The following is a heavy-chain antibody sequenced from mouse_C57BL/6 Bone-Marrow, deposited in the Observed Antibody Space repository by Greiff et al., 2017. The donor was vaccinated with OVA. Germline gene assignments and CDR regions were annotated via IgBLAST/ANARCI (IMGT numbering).Heavy chain of an antibody. J-gene: IGHJ3*01. D-gene: IGHD1-1*01. V-gene: IGHV1-69*01. CDR1: GYTFTSYW. Sequence: VQLQQPGAELVMPGASVKLSRKASGYTFTSYWMHWVKQRPGQGLEWIGAIDPSDSYTNYNQKFKGKSTLTVDKSSSTAYMQLSSLTSEDSAVYYCANEDACYYAWFDYWGQGTMVTVSA. CDR3: ANEDACYYAWFDY. CDR2: IDPSDSYT.